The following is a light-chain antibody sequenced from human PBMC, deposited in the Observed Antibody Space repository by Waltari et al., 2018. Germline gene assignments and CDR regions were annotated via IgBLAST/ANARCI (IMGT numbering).Light chain of an antibody. CDR2: GAS. J-gene: IGKJ1*01. Sequence: EIVLTQSPGTLSLSPGERATLSCRASQSVSSSYFAWYQQKPGQAPRHLIYGASSRATGIPDRFSGSGSGTDFTLTISRLEPEDFAVYYCQQYGNSPPTFGQGTKVEIK. V-gene: IGKV3-20*01. CDR1: QSVSSSY. CDR3: QQYGNSPPT.